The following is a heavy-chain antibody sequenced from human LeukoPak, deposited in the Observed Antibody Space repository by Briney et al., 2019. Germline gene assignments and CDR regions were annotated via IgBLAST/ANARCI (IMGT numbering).Heavy chain of an antibody. CDR2: ISGSGGST. D-gene: IGHD3-10*01. V-gene: IGHV3-23*01. CDR3: AKYAVRGVITYLIY. Sequence: PGGSPRLSCAASGFTFSSYAMSWVRQAPGKGLEWVSAISGSGGSTYYADSVKGRFTISRDNSKNTLYLQMNSLRAEDTAVYYCAKYAVRGVITYLIYWGQGTLVTVSS. J-gene: IGHJ4*02. CDR1: GFTFSSYA.